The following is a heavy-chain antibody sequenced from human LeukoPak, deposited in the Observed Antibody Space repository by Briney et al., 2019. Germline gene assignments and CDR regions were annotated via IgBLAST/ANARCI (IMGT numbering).Heavy chain of an antibody. J-gene: IGHJ3*02. CDR3: ARDGYEFRAFDI. D-gene: IGHD5-12*01. CDR2: IKTDGSRT. V-gene: IGHV3-74*01. CDR1: GFTFSSYG. Sequence: GGSLRLSCAASGFTFSSYGMHWVRHAPGKGLVWVSRIKTDGSRTHYADFAQGRFTISRDNAKNTLYLQMNSLRAEDTAVYYCARDGYEFRAFDIWGQGTMVTVSP.